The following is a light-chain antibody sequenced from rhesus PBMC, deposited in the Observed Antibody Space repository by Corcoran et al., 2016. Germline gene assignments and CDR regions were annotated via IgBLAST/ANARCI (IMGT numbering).Light chain of an antibody. CDR2: QVS. J-gene: IGKJ2*01. CDR3: GQGTNVPYN. CDR1: QSLVHSNGNTY. V-gene: IGKV2-65*01. Sequence: DVVMTQSPLSLPITPGQPASISCRSSQSLVHSNGNTYLSWYQQKPGQPPRRLIYQVSNRDCGVPDRFSGRGAGTDVTLKISRVEAEDGGVYYCGQGTNVPYNFGQGTKVEIK.